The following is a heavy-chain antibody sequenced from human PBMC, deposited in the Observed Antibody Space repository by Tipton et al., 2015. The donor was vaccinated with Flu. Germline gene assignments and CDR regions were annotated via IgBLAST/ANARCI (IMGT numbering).Heavy chain of an antibody. CDR1: GFTVSINY. J-gene: IGHJ4*02. D-gene: IGHD1-26*01. CDR3: ARDGVSGSYATFDY. V-gene: IGHV3-53*01. CDR2: IYSGDST. Sequence: SLRLSCAASGFTVSINYMSWVRQAPGKGLEWVSVIYSGDSTHYADSVKGRFTISRDNSKNTLYLQMNSLRAEDTAVYYCARDGVSGSYATFDYWGQGTLVTVSS.